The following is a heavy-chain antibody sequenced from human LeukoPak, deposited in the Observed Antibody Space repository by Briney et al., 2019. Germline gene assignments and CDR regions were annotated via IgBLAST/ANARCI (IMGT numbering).Heavy chain of an antibody. V-gene: IGHV1-24*01. CDR2: FDPEDGET. Sequence: ASVKVSCKVSGYTLTELSMHWVRQAPGEGLEWMGGFDPEDGETIYAQKFQGRVTMTEDTSTDTASMELSSLRSEDTAVYYCATECGGSCSGDYWGQGTLVTVSS. CDR3: ATECGGSCSGDY. J-gene: IGHJ4*02. CDR1: GYTLTELS. D-gene: IGHD2-15*01.